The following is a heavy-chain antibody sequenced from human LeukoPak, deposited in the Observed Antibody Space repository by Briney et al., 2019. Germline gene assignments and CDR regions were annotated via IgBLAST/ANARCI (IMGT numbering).Heavy chain of an antibody. V-gene: IGHV3-30-3*01. J-gene: IGHJ4*02. CDR3: ARVDDSSSFDY. CDR2: ISYDGSNK. Sequence: GGSLRLSCAASGFTFSSYAMHWVRQAPGKGLEWVAVISYDGSNKYYADSVKGRFTISRDNSKNTLYLQMNSLRAEDTAVFYCARVDDSSSFDYWGQGTLVTVSS. CDR1: GFTFSSYA. D-gene: IGHD6-6*01.